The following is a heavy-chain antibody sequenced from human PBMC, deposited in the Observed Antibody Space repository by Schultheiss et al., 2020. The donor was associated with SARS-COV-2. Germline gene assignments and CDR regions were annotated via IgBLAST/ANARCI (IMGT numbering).Heavy chain of an antibody. D-gene: IGHD4-17*01. J-gene: IGHJ4*02. V-gene: IGHV3-66*02. CDR1: GFTVSSNY. CDR3: ASNGEFMTTVTPLTYY. Sequence: GGSLRLSCAASGFTVSSNYMSWVRQAPGKGLEWVSVIYSGGSTYYADSVKGRFTISRDNSKNTLYLQMNSLRAEDTAVYYCASNGEFMTTVTPLTYYWGQGTLVTVSS. CDR2: IYSGGST.